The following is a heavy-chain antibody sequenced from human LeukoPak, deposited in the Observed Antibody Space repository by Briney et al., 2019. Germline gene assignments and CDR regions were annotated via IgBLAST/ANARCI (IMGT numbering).Heavy chain of an antibody. V-gene: IGHV4-39*01. CDR2: IYYSGST. CDR3: ARVSGNNYGPLNWLDP. D-gene: IGHD4-11*01. CDR1: GGSISSSSYY. J-gene: IGHJ5*02. Sequence: SETLSLTCTVSGGSISSSSYYWGWIRQPPGKGLEWIGGIYYSGSTYYNPSLKSRVTISVDTSKNQFSLKLSSVTAADTAVYYCARVSGNNYGPLNWLDPWGQGTLVTVSS.